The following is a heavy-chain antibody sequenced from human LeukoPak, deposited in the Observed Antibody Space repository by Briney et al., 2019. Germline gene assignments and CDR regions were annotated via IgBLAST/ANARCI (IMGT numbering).Heavy chain of an antibody. CDR3: ARWAGYSISWHYFNY. V-gene: IGHV5-51*01. CDR2: FHPGDSDI. D-gene: IGHD6-13*01. J-gene: IGHJ4*02. Sequence: GESLKISCKGSGYTFTSYWIGWVRQIPGKGLEWMGSFHPGDSDIRYRPSFQGQVTISADKSISTAYLQWSSLRASDTAMYYCARWAGYSISWHYFNYWGQGTLVTVSS. CDR1: GYTFTSYW.